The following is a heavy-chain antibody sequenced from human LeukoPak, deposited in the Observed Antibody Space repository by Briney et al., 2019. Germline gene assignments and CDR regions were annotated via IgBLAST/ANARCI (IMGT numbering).Heavy chain of an antibody. J-gene: IGHJ4*02. CDR3: AIRTYYYGSGIDY. CDR2: ISSSGSTI. V-gene: IGHV3-48*03. D-gene: IGHD3-10*01. Sequence: PGGSLRLSCAASGFTFSSYEMNWVRQAPGKGLEWVSYISSSGSTIYYADSVKGRFTISRDNAKNSLYLQMNSLRAEDTAVYYCAIRTYYYGSGIDYWGQGTLVTVSS. CDR1: GFTFSSYE.